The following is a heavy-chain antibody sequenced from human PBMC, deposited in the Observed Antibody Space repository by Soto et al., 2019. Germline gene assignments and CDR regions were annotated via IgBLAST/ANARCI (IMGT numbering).Heavy chain of an antibody. V-gene: IGHV1-69*04. D-gene: IGHD2-2*01. J-gene: IGHJ3*02. CDR3: ARDPPDIVVVPAAQNDAFDI. Sequence: RKAPGPGLEWMGRIIDILGIANYAQKFQGRVTITADKSTSTAYMELSSLRSEDTAVYYCARDPPDIVVVPAAQNDAFDIWGQGTMVTVSS. CDR2: IIDILGIA.